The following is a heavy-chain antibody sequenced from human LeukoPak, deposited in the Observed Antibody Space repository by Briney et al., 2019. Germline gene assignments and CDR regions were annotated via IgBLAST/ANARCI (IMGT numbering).Heavy chain of an antibody. CDR3: ARDGPTYYDILTGYYQPDYYYYGMDV. J-gene: IGHJ6*02. Sequence: GASVKVSCKASGYTFTSYGISWVRQVPGQGLEWMGWISAYNGNTNYAQKLQGRVTMTTDTSTSTAYMELRSLRSDDTAVYYCARDGPTYYDILTGYYQPDYYYYGMDVWGQGTTVTVSS. D-gene: IGHD3-9*01. V-gene: IGHV1-18*01. CDR2: ISAYNGNT. CDR1: GYTFTSYG.